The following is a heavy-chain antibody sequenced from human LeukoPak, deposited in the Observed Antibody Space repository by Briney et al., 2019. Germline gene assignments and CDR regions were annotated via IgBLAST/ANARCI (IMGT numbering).Heavy chain of an antibody. V-gene: IGHV4-30-2*01. CDR1: GGSISSGGYS. J-gene: IGHJ4*02. Sequence: SETLSLTCAVSGGSISSGGYSWSWIRQPPGQGLEWIGYIYRSGSTYYNPSLKSRVTISVDRSKNQFSLKLSSVTAADTAVYYCAGAPTSGVATSFDYWGQGTLVTVSS. CDR2: IYRSGST. D-gene: IGHD5-12*01. CDR3: AGAPTSGVATSFDY.